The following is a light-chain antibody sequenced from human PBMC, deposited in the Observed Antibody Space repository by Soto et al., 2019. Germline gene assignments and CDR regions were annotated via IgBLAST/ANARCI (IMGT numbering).Light chain of an antibody. V-gene: IGKV3-15*01. Sequence: EIVMTQSPATLSVSPGERATLSCRASQSVSSNLAWYQQKPGQAPRLLIYGASTRATGIPARFSGSGSGTEFNLTISSRQSEDVAVYYCQQYNNWPPWTFGQGTKVEIK. CDR1: QSVSSN. CDR3: QQYNNWPPWT. CDR2: GAS. J-gene: IGKJ1*01.